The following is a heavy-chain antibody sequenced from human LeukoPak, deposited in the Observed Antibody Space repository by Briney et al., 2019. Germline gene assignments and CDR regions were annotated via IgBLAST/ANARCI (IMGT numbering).Heavy chain of an antibody. CDR2: IYTSGST. D-gene: IGHD3-3*01. CDR1: GGSISSYY. Sequence: SETLSLTCTVSGGSISSYYWSWIRQPAGKGLEWIGRIYTSGSTNYNPSLKSRVTMSVGTSKNQFSLKLSSVTAADTAVYYCARDRDDFWSGYYSYFDYWGQGTLVTVSS. V-gene: IGHV4-4*07. CDR3: ARDRDDFWSGYYSYFDY. J-gene: IGHJ4*02.